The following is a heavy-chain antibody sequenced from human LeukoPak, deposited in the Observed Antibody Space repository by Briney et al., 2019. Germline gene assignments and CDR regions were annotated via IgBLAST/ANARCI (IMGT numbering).Heavy chain of an antibody. J-gene: IGHJ4*02. CDR1: GGSISSYY. D-gene: IGHD3-10*01. CDR3: ARGEGRRFGER. Sequence: SETLSLTCTVSGGSISSYYWSWIRQPPGKGLEWIGYIYYCGSTNYNPSLKSRVTISVDTSKNQFSLKLSSVTAADTAVYYCARGEGRRFGERWGQGTLVTVSS. V-gene: IGHV4-59*01. CDR2: IYYCGST.